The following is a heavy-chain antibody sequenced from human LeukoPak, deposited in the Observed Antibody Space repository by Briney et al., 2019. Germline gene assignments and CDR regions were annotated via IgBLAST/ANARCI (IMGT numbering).Heavy chain of an antibody. CDR3: ARGPREYYGSNYYFDY. D-gene: IGHD3-10*01. CDR2: IKQDGSEK. CDR1: GFTFSTYW. Sequence: GGSLRLSCAVSGFTFSTYWMSWVRQAPGKRLEWVANIKQDGSEKYYVDSVKGRFTISRDNAKNSLYVQMNSLRAEETAVYYCARGPREYYGSNYYFDYWGQGTLVTVSS. J-gene: IGHJ4*02. V-gene: IGHV3-7*03.